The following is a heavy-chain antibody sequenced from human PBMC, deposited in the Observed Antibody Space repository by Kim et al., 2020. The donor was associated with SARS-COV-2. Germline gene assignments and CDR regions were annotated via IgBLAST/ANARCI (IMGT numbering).Heavy chain of an antibody. Sequence: SETLSLTCAVYGGSFSGYYWSWIRQPPGKGLEWIGEINHSGTTNYNPSLKSRITISVDTSKNQSSLKLSSGTAADTAVYYCARGLYSNYLRYYYYMDVWGKGTTVTVSS. D-gene: IGHD4-4*01. CDR2: INHSGTT. CDR1: GGSFSGYY. J-gene: IGHJ6*03. V-gene: IGHV4-34*01. CDR3: ARGLYSNYLRYYYYMDV.